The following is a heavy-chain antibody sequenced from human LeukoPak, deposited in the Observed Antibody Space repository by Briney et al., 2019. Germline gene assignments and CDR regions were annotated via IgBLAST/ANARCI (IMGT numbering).Heavy chain of an antibody. J-gene: IGHJ6*03. Sequence: SGTLSLTCTVSGGSISSYYWSWIRQPAGKGLEWIGRIYTSGSTNYNPSLKSRVTMSVDTSKNQFSLKLSSVTAADTAVYYCARERNYGYYYYYMDVWGKGTTVTVSS. D-gene: IGHD1-7*01. CDR3: ARERNYGYYYYYMDV. CDR2: IYTSGST. V-gene: IGHV4-4*07. CDR1: GGSISSYY.